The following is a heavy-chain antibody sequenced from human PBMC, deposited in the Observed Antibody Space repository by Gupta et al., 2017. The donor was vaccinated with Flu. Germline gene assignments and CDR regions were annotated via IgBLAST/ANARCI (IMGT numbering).Heavy chain of an antibody. CDR2: ISNDGSSN. Sequence: QEQVVESGGGVVQPGSALRLSCSASGFSFKNYGMHWVRQAPGKGLEGVAVISNDGSSNRYADSGKGRFTISRDNSKNTLYLQMSSLRTEETAVYYCAKDGKWNHNNYGMNVWGQGTTVAVSS. J-gene: IGHJ6*02. D-gene: IGHD1-1*01. CDR1: GFSFKNYG. CDR3: AKDGKWNHNNYGMNV. V-gene: IGHV3-30*18.